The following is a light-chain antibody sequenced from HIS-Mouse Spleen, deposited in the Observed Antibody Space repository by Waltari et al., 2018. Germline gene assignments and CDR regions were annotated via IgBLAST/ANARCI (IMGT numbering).Light chain of an antibody. CDR1: ALPKKY. V-gene: IGLV3-10*01. CDR3: YATDSSGNHRV. J-gene: IGLJ2*01. CDR2: EDS. Sequence: SYELTQPPSVSVSPGQTARITCSGDALPKKYAYWYQPKSGQAPLLVIYEDSKRPSGIPERFSGSSPGTMATLTISGAQVEDEADYYCYATDSSGNHRVFGGGTKLTVL.